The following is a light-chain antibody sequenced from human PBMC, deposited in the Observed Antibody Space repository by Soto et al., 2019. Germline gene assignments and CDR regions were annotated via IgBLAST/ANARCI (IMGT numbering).Light chain of an antibody. CDR3: QTWGTGIVV. CDR1: SGHSSYA. V-gene: IGLV4-69*01. Sequence: QLVLTQSPSASASLGASVKLTCTLSSGHSSYAIAWHQQQPEKGPRYLMNLNSDGSHSKGDGIPDRFSGSSSGAERYRTISSLQSEDEADYYCQTWGTGIVVFGGGTKVTVL. J-gene: IGLJ2*01. CDR2: LNSDGSH.